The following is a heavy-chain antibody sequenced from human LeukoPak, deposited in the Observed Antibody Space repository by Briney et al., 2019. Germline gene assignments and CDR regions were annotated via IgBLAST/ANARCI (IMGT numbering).Heavy chain of an antibody. D-gene: IGHD4-4*01. V-gene: IGHV3-7*03. J-gene: IGHJ6*02. CDR3: ARTVTITYYYYGMDV. CDR2: IKQDGSEK. Sequence: GGSLRLSCAASGFTFSSYWMSWVRQAPGKGLEWVANIKQDGSEKYYVDSVKGRFTISRDNAKNSLYLQMNNLRAEDTAVYYCARTVTITYYYYGMDVWGQRTTVTVSS. CDR1: GFTFSSYW.